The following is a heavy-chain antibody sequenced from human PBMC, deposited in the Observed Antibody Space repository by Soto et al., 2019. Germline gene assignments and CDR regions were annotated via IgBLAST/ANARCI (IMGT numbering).Heavy chain of an antibody. D-gene: IGHD6-13*01. CDR2: ISGSGGST. Sequence: PGGSLRLSCAASGFTFSSYAMSWVRQAPGKGLEWVSAISGSGGSTYYADSVKGRFTISRDNSKNTLYLQMNSLRAEDTAVYYCAKDPGSSWYYYYYGMDVWGQGTTVTVSS. J-gene: IGHJ6*02. V-gene: IGHV3-23*01. CDR1: GFTFSSYA. CDR3: AKDPGSSWYYYYYGMDV.